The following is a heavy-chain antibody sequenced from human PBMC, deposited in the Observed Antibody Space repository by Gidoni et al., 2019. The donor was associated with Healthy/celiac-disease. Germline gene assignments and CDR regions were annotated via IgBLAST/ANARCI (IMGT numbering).Heavy chain of an antibody. CDR1: GYTFTSYY. CDR3: ARDLIVGVPAADLLPGYWFDP. V-gene: IGHV1-46*03. CDR2: INPSGGST. J-gene: IGHJ5*02. D-gene: IGHD2-2*01. Sequence: QVQLVQSGAEVKKPGDSVQVSCRASGYTFTSYYMPWVRQAPGQGLELMGIINPSGGSTSYAQKFQGRVTMTRDTSTSTVYMELSSLRSEDTAVYYCARDLIVGVPAADLLPGYWFDPWGQGTLVTVSS.